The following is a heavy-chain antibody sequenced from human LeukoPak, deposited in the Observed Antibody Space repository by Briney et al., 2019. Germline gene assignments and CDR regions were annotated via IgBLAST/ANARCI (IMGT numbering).Heavy chain of an antibody. V-gene: IGHV4-4*07. CDR2: IYTSGST. Sequence: SETLSLTCTVSGNSFGDYYWSWIRQPAGKGLEWIGRIYTSGSTTYNPSLKSRVTMSVDTSKSQFSLNLMSVTAADTAVYYCTRPRLGYDYLLDYWGQGTLVTVSS. J-gene: IGHJ4*02. CDR3: TRPRLGYDYLLDY. CDR1: GNSFGDYY. D-gene: IGHD5-12*01.